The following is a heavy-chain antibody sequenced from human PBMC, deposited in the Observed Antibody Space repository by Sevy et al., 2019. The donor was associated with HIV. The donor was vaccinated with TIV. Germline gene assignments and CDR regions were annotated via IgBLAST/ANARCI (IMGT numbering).Heavy chain of an antibody. CDR3: AREDCSGGSCYFPPNYYYYGMDV. J-gene: IGHJ6*02. V-gene: IGHV3-21*01. Sequence: GGSLRLSCAGAGFIFSSYSMNWVRQAPGKGLEWVSSISSSSYYIYYADSVKGRFTISRDNAKNSLYLQMNSLRAEDTAVYYCAREDCSGGSCYFPPNYYYYGMDVWGQGTTVTVSS. D-gene: IGHD2-15*01. CDR1: GFIFSSYS. CDR2: ISSSSYYI.